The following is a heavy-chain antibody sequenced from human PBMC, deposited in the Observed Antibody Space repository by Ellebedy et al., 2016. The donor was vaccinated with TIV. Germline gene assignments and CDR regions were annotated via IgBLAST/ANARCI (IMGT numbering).Heavy chain of an antibody. CDR3: AREGGAAAGTRYFQH. D-gene: IGHD6-13*01. V-gene: IGHV1-46*01. J-gene: IGHJ1*01. CDR2: INPSGGST. Sequence: ASVKVSCKASGYTFTSYYMHWVRQAPGQGLEWMGIINPSGGSTSYAQKFQGRVTMTRDTSTSTVYMELSSLRSEDTAVYYCAREGGAAAGTRYFQHWGQGTLVTVSS. CDR1: GYTFTSYY.